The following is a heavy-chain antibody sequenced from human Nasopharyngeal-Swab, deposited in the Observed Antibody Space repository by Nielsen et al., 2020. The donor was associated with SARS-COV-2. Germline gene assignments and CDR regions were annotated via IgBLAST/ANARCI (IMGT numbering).Heavy chain of an antibody. CDR2: INHSGSI. CDR3: ARGRGITVTTPSPVFDY. Sequence: ESLQISCDVYGGSFSGYYWSWIRQSPGKGLEWIGEINHSGSINYNLSLKSRVTISVETSKNQFSLKLSSVTAADTAVYYCARGRGITVTTPSPVFDYWGQGTLVTVSS. CDR1: GGSFSGYY. V-gene: IGHV4-34*01. D-gene: IGHD1-20*01. J-gene: IGHJ4*02.